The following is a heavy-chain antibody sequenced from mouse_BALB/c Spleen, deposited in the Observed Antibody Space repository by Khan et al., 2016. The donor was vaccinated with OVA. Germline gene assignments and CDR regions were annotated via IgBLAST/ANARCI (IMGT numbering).Heavy chain of an antibody. CDR2: ISSGGSYT. CDR1: GFTFSNYA. CDR3: TRKPGYDGSNYFDC. V-gene: IGHV5-9-3*01. D-gene: IGHD2-2*01. Sequence: EVELVESGGGLVKPGGSLKLSCAASGFTFSNYAMSWVRQTPGKRLEWVATISSGGSYTYYPDSVKGRFTISRDNAKNTLYLQMSSLRSEDTARYYCTRKPGYDGSNYFDCWGQGTTLTVSS. J-gene: IGHJ2*01.